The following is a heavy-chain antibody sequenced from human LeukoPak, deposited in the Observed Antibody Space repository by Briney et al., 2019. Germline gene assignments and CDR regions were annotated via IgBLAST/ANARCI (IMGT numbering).Heavy chain of an antibody. V-gene: IGHV1-24*01. CDR2: FDPEDGET. CDR3: ATASPSGSYYGDAFDI. D-gene: IGHD1-26*01. J-gene: IGHJ3*02. CDR1: GYTLTELS. Sequence: GASVKVSCKVSGYTLTELSMHWVRQAPGKGLEWMGGFDPEDGETIYAQKFQGRVTMTEDTSTDTAYMELSSLRSEDTAVYYCATASPSGSYYGDAFDIWGQGTMVTVSS.